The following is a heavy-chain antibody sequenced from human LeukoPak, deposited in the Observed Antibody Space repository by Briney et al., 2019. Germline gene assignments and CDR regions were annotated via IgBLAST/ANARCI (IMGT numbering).Heavy chain of an antibody. D-gene: IGHD2-2*01. Sequence: GASVKVSCKASGYRFTSYGISWVRQAPGQGLEWMGWISAYNGNTNYAQKLQGRVTMTTDTSTSTAYMELRSLRSDDTAVYYCARGRCSSRSCYLFDYWGQGTLVTVSS. CDR3: ARGRCSSRSCYLFDY. CDR1: GYRFTSYG. J-gene: IGHJ4*02. CDR2: ISAYNGNT. V-gene: IGHV1-18*01.